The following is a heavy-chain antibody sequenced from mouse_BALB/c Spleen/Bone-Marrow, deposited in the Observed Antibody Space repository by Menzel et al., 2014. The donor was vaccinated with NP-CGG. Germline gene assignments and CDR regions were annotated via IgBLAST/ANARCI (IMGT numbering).Heavy chain of an antibody. CDR3: ARGLYDGFENWCFDV. J-gene: IGHJ1*01. D-gene: IGHD2-3*01. CDR1: GFTFSSYA. V-gene: IGHV5-6-5*01. Sequence: EVQLVESGGGLVKPGGSLKLSCAASGFTFSSYAMSWVRQTPEKRLEWVASITSGGSTYYPDSVKGRFTISRDNARNILYLQMSSLRSEDMAMYYCARGLYDGFENWCFDVLGAGTTVTVSS. CDR2: ITSGGST.